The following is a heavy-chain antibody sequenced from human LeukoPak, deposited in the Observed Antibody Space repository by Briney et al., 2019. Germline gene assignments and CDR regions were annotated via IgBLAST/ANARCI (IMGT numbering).Heavy chain of an antibody. D-gene: IGHD4-17*01. CDR2: THSSGGT. Sequence: GGSLGLSCAASGFTGSHNYMSWVRQAPGKGLEWVSVTHSSGGTYYADSVKGRFTISRDTSKNTLYLQINSLSVEDTAVYYCIVFGDSNHWGQGTLVTVSS. CDR3: IVFGDSNH. CDR1: GFTGSHNY. V-gene: IGHV3-53*01. J-gene: IGHJ5*02.